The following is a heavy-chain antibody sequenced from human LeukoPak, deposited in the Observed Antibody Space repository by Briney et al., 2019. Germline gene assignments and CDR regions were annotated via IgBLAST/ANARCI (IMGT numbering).Heavy chain of an antibody. CDR3: ARDLFSARSVATNLPFDY. CDR2: ISAYNGNT. J-gene: IGHJ4*02. CDR1: GYIFTSYG. D-gene: IGHD5-12*01. Sequence: GASVTVSCKASGYIFTSYGISWVRQAPGQGLEWMGWISAYNGNTNYAQKLQGRVTMTTDTSTSTAYMELRSLRSDDTAVYYCARDLFSARSVATNLPFDYWGQGTLVTVSS. V-gene: IGHV1-18*01.